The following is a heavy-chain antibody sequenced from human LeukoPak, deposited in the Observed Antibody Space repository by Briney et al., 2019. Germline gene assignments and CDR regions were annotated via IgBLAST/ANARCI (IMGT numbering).Heavy chain of an antibody. CDR2: IYYSGST. Sequence: SQTLSLTCTVSGGSISSGDYYWSWIRQPPGTGLEWLGYIYYSGSTYYNPSLKSRVTISVDTSKNQFSLKLSSVTAADTAVYYCARVWGPWGSSTSPFDYWGQGTLVTVSS. CDR1: GGSISSGDYY. J-gene: IGHJ4*02. CDR3: ARVWGPWGSSTSPFDY. D-gene: IGHD2-2*01. V-gene: IGHV4-30-4*01.